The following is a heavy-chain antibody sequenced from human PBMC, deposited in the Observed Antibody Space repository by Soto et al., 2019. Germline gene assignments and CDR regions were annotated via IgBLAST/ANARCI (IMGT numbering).Heavy chain of an antibody. CDR3: TTGAAAAGSDY. J-gene: IGHJ4*02. CDR2: IKSKTDGGTT. D-gene: IGHD6-13*01. V-gene: IGHV3-15*01. CDR1: VCTCSNGC. Sequence: WWSLRLSCAASVCTCSNGCRRWFRQAPGQGLGLVGLIKSKTDGGTTDYAAPVKGRFTISRNDTKHTLFLQMTSLNTDATAVYYCTTGAAAAGSDYWGQGTLVTVSS.